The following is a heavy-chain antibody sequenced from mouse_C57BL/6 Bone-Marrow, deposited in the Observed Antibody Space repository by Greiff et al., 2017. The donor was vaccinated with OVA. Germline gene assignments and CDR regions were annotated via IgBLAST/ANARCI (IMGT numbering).Heavy chain of an antibody. D-gene: IGHD2-10*01. CDR3: TTPCYGNYEDYFDY. CDR2: IDPENGDT. CDR1: GFNIKDDY. J-gene: IGHJ2*01. Sequence: VQLQQSGAELVRPGASVKLSCTASGFNIKDDYMHWVKQRPEQGLEWIGWIDPENGDTEYASKFQGKATITADTSSNTAYLQLSSLTSEDTAVYYCTTPCYGNYEDYFDYWGQGTTLTVSS. V-gene: IGHV14-4*01.